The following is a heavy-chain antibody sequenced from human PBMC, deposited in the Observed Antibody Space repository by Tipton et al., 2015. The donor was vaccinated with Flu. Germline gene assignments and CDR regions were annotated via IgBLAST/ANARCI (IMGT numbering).Heavy chain of an antibody. D-gene: IGHD2-15*01. Sequence: TLSLTCTVSGGSISSSGYYWGWIRQPPGKGLEWIGEINHSGSTNYNPSLKGRVTISVDTSKNQFSLRVNSMTAADSAVYYCARRPSGAVVAYYFEYWGQGTLVTVSS. CDR2: INHSGST. CDR3: ARRPSGAVVAYYFEY. J-gene: IGHJ4*02. V-gene: IGHV4-39*07. CDR1: GGSISSSGYY.